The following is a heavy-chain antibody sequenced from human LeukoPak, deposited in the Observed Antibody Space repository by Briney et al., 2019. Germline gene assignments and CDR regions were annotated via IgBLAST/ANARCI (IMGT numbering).Heavy chain of an antibody. V-gene: IGHV4-59*01. CDR3: ARGRSGGLVTLDY. D-gene: IGHD2-21*02. CDR1: GGSIISYY. J-gene: IGHJ4*02. Sequence: SETLSLTCSVSGGSIISYYWSWIRQPPGKGLEWIGYIYYSGSTNCNPSLRSRVTISVDTSKNQFSLKLTSVTAADTAVYYCARGRSGGLVTLDYWGQGTLVTVSS. CDR2: IYYSGST.